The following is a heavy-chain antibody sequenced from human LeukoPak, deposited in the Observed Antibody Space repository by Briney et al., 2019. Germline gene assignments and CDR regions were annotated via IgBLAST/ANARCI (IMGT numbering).Heavy chain of an antibody. CDR2: IRYDGSNK. CDR1: GFTFSSYG. Sequence: PGGSLRLSCAASGFTFSSYGMNWVRQAPGKGLEWVAFIRYDGSNKYYADSVKGRFTISRDNSKNTLYLQMNSLRAEDTAVYYCAKFDRSGTDFDYWGQGTLVTVSS. CDR3: AKFDRSGTDFDY. D-gene: IGHD3-3*01. J-gene: IGHJ4*02. V-gene: IGHV3-30*02.